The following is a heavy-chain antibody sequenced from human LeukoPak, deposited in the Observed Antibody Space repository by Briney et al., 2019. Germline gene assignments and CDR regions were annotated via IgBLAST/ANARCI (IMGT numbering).Heavy chain of an antibody. J-gene: IGHJ3*02. V-gene: IGHV4-30-4*08. D-gene: IGHD3-16*01. Sequence: SETLSLTCTVSGGSISSSSYYWGWIRQPPGKGLEWIGYIYYSGSTYYNPSLKSRVTISVDTSKNQFSLKLSSVTAADTAVYYCARDLGSKTTWGDGFDIWGQGTMVTVSS. CDR3: ARDLGSKTTWGDGFDI. CDR1: GGSISSSSYY. CDR2: IYYSGST.